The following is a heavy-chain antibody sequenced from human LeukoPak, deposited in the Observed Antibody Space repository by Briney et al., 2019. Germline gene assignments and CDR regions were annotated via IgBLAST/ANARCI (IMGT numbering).Heavy chain of an antibody. V-gene: IGHV4-30-4*01. D-gene: IGHD2-21*02. CDR3: ARGMTAIWSAFDI. CDR2: IYYSGTT. CDR1: GGSISRGDYY. Sequence: AQTLSLTCTVSGGSISRGDYYWSWIRHPPGKHLDWIVYIYYSGTTYYNPSLKSRVTISVDTSENQFSLKLRSVTAADTAVYYCARGMTAIWSAFDIWGQGTMVTVSS. J-gene: IGHJ3*02.